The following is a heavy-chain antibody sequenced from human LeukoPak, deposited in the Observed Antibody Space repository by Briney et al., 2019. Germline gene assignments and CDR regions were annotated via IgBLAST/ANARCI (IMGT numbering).Heavy chain of an antibody. CDR1: GFIFNNYA. CDR2: ISSTGGGT. Sequence: PGGSLRLSCAASGFIFNNYAMSWARQAPGMGLEWVSRISSTGGGTYYADSVKGRFTISRDNSKDTLLLQMNSLRAEDAAVYYCARQPIEYSSSSGNYYYYYMDVWGKGTTVTVSS. V-gene: IGHV3-23*01. J-gene: IGHJ6*03. CDR3: ARQPIEYSSSSGNYYYYYMDV. D-gene: IGHD6-6*01.